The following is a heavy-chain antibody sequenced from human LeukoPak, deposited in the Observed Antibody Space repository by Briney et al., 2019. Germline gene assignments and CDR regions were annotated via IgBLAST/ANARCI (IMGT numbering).Heavy chain of an antibody. CDR1: GYTFSSYY. D-gene: IGHD5-18*01. CDR2: INPSGNST. Sequence: ASVKVSCKASGYTFSSYYMHWVRQAPGQGLEWMGIINPSGNSTSYAQKFQGRVTMTRDTSTSTVYMELSNLRSEDTAMYYCARAGYTYGQFDYWGQGTLVTVSS. CDR3: ARAGYTYGQFDY. J-gene: IGHJ4*02. V-gene: IGHV1-46*01.